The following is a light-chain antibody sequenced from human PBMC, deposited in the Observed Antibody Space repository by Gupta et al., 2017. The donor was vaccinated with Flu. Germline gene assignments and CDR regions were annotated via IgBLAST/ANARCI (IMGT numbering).Light chain of an antibody. J-gene: IGKJ1*01. CDR3: RQDDNYPRT. Sequence: GDRVSIICRASQDIRNELGWYQQKPGKAPKLLIYAACNLQSGVPSRFSGSGSGTDFTLTISSLQPEDFATYYCRQDDNYPRTFGQGTKVEIK. CDR1: QDIRNE. V-gene: IGKV1-6*01. CDR2: AAC.